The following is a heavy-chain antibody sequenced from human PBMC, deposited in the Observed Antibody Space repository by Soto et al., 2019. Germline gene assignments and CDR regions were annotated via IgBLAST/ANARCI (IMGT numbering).Heavy chain of an antibody. D-gene: IGHD6-13*01. CDR2: INHSGST. J-gene: IGHJ5*02. Sequence: QVQLQQWGAGLLKPSETLSLTCAVYGGSFXGYXXXXXXXXXXXXLEWIGEINHSGSTNYNPSLKSRVTISVDTSKNQFSLKLSSVTAADTAVYYCARGGRSSWARFDPWGQGTLVTVSS. CDR3: ARGGRSSWARFDP. V-gene: IGHV4-34*01. CDR1: GGSFXGYX.